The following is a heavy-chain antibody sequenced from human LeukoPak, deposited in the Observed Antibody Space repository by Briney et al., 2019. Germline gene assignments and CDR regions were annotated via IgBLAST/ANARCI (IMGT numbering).Heavy chain of an antibody. J-gene: IGHJ4*02. V-gene: IGHV1-46*01. Sequence: ASVKVSCKASGYTFTSYYMHWVRQAPGQGLEWMGIINPSGGSTSYAQKFQGRVTMTRDKSTSTVYMEMSSLRSEDTAVYFCARGYCSGNSCYYFDYWGQGTLVTVSS. CDR3: ARGYCSGNSCYYFDY. D-gene: IGHD2-15*01. CDR1: GYTFTSYY. CDR2: INPSGGST.